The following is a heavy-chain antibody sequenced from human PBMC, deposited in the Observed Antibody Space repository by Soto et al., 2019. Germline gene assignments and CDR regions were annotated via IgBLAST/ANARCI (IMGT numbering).Heavy chain of an antibody. CDR3: ASGGRTRFDY. CDR1: GFRFTDYY. CDR2: ILTTGSTI. V-gene: IGHV3-11*01. D-gene: IGHD4-17*01. J-gene: IGHJ4*02. Sequence: QVQLVESGGGLVNPGGSLRLSCAASGFRFTDYYMSWLRQSPGKGLEWVSTILTTGSTIYYADSVRCRFTTSRDNARNTLFLQMNSLGADDTAIYYCASGGRTRFDYWGQGTLVPVSS.